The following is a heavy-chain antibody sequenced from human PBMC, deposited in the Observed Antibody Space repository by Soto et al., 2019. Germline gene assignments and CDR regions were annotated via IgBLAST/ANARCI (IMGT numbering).Heavy chain of an antibody. CDR1: GGTFSSHA. Sequence: SVKVSCKASGGTFSSHAISWVRQAPGRGLEWMGGIIPIFGTTNYAQNFRARVTITADESTSTACMELSSLTSEDTAVYYCGSVGYCSSTNCLFYYYHYGMDVWGQGTTVTVSS. D-gene: IGHD2-2*03. CDR3: GSVGYCSSTNCLFYYYHYGMDV. J-gene: IGHJ6*02. CDR2: IIPIFGTT. V-gene: IGHV1-69*13.